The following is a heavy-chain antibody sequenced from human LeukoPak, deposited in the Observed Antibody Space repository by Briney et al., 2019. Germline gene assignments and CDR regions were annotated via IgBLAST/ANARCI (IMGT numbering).Heavy chain of an antibody. V-gene: IGHV3-23*01. D-gene: IGHD1-26*01. CDR1: GFAFSTYT. CDR3: AKDLGLSVGSTPFDY. CDR2: IYGSGVST. Sequence: PGGSLRLSCAASGFAFSTYTMSWVRQAPGKGLEWVSSIYGSGVSTFYADSVQGRFTISRDNFQNTLSLQMNSLRADDTAVYYCAKDLGLSVGSTPFDYWGQGTLVTVSS. J-gene: IGHJ4*02.